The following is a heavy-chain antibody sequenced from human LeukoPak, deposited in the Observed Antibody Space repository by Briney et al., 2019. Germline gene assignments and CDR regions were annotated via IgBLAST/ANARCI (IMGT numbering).Heavy chain of an antibody. CDR3: ARESMVRGVKKGGPNWFDP. CDR1: GGSISSYY. CDR2: IYYSGST. J-gene: IGHJ5*02. D-gene: IGHD3-10*01. V-gene: IGHV4-59*12. Sequence: SETLSLTCTVSGGSISSYYWSWIRQPPGKGLEWIGYIYYSGSTNYNPSLKSRVTISVDTSKNQFSLQLNSVTPEDTAVYYCARESMVRGVKKGGPNWFDPWGQGTLVTVSS.